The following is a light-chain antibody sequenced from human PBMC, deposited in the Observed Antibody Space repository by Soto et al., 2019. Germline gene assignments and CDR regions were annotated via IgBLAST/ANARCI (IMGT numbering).Light chain of an antibody. V-gene: IGLV4-69*01. CDR2: VNSDGSH. J-gene: IGLJ3*02. CDR3: QTWSTDIRV. Sequence: QPVLTQSPSASASXXXSXKXTCTLSSGHNSYAIAWHQQQPEKGPRYLMKVNSDGSHSKGDGIPDRFSGSSSGAERYLTISSLQSEDEADYYCQTWSTDIRVFGGGTKLTVL. CDR1: SGHNSYA.